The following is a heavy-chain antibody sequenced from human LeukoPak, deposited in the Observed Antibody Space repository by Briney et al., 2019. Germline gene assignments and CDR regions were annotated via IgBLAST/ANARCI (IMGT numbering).Heavy chain of an antibody. V-gene: IGHV3-30*18. D-gene: IGHD6-13*01. CDR1: GFTFSSYG. Sequence: GGSLRLSCAASGFTFSSYGMHWVRQAPGKGLEWVAVISYDGSNKYYADSVKGRFTISRDNSKSTLYLQMNSLRAEDTAVYYCAKDRSSSWRAYFDYWGQGTLVTVSS. CDR2: ISYDGSNK. J-gene: IGHJ4*02. CDR3: AKDRSSSWRAYFDY.